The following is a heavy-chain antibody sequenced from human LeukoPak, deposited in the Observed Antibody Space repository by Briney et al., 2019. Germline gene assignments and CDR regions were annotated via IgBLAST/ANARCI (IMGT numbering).Heavy chain of an antibody. D-gene: IGHD3-16*01. J-gene: IGHJ2*01. CDR2: IYSGGNT. CDR1: GFTVSSNY. Sequence: GGSLRLSCAASGFTVSSNYMSWVRQAPGKGLEWVSVIYSGGNTYYADSVMGRFTISSDNSKNTLYVQMNSLRVEDTAVYYCAGDSGGLPTGYFDLWGRGAPVTVSS. V-gene: IGHV3-53*01. CDR3: AGDSGGLPTGYFDL.